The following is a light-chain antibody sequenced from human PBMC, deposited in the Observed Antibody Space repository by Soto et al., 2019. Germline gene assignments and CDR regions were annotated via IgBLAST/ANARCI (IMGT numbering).Light chain of an antibody. V-gene: IGLV1-51*01. J-gene: IGLJ2*01. CDR2: DNS. CDR1: STNIGNNY. Sequence: QSVLTQPPSVSGAPGQKVTISCSGSSTNIGNNYVSWYQHLPGTAPKLLIYDNSERPSGIPDRFSGSKSGTSATLGITGLQTGDEADYYCGTWDSSMSDGIFGGGPKLTV. CDR3: GTWDSSMSDGI.